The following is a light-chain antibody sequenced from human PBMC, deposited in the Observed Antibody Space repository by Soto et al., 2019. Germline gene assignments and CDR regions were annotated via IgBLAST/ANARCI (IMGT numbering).Light chain of an antibody. CDR1: QSISSW. J-gene: IGKJ2*01. Sequence: DIQMTQSPSTLSASVGDRVTITCRASQSISSWLAWYQQKPEKAPKLLIYKASSLESGVPSRFSGSGSGTEFTLTISSLQPDDFATYYCQQYNSYPGTFGQGTKLEIK. CDR2: KAS. V-gene: IGKV1-5*03. CDR3: QQYNSYPGT.